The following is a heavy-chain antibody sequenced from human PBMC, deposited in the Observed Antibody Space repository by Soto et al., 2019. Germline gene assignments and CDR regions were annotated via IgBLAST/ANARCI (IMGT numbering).Heavy chain of an antibody. CDR1: GGSISSYY. J-gene: IGHJ4*02. CDR2: IYTSGST. Sequence: PSETLSLTCTVSGGSISSYYWSWIRQPAGKGLEWIGRIYTSGSTNYNPSLKSRVTMSVDTSKNQFSLKLSSVTAADTAVYYCVGYCNNGVCYTGRDYWGQGTLVTVSS. CDR3: VGYCNNGVCYTGRDY. V-gene: IGHV4-4*07. D-gene: IGHD2-8*01.